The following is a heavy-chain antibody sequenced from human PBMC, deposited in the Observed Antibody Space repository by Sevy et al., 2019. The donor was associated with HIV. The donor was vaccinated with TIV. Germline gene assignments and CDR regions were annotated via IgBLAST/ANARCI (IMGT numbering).Heavy chain of an antibody. J-gene: IGHJ4*02. D-gene: IGHD6-13*01. V-gene: IGHV1-18*04. CDR2: INPYNGNT. CDR3: ARNGGAAADTGDYFDY. CDR1: GYTFTPYG. Sequence: ASVKISCKASGYTFTPYGISWVRQAPGQGLEWMGWINPYNGNTNYVQKFQGRVTMTTDTSTSTAYIELRSLRSDDTAVYYCARNGGAAADTGDYFDYGGQGTLVTVSS.